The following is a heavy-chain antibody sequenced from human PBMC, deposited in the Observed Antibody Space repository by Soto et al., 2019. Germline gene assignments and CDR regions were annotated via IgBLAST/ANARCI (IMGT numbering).Heavy chain of an antibody. CDR1: GYNFPDYW. J-gene: IGHJ5*02. V-gene: IGHV5-51*01. Sequence: GESLKISCKGLGYNFPDYWIAWVRQMPGKGLEYMGIIYPGDSDTRYSPSFQGQVTISADKSISTAYLQWNSLEASDNAMYYCARNGEDGQTHLRLNCFDHWGQGTLVTVSS. CDR2: IYPGDSDT. CDR3: ARNGEDGQTHLRLNCFDH.